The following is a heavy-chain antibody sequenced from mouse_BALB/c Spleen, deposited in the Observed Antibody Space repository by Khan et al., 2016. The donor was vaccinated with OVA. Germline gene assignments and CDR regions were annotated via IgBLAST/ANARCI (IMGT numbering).Heavy chain of an antibody. Sequence: VQLQQSGPELVKPGASVKVSCKASGYSFTDYNMFWVKQSHGKSLEWIGYIDPYNGGTSYNQQFKGKATLTVDKSSSTAFMHLSSLTSEDSAVFYCARTDYYGNSYYFDYWGQGTTLTVSS. CDR2: IDPYNGGT. J-gene: IGHJ2*01. CDR1: GYSFTDYN. V-gene: IGHV1S135*01. CDR3: ARTDYYGNSYYFDY. D-gene: IGHD1-1*01.